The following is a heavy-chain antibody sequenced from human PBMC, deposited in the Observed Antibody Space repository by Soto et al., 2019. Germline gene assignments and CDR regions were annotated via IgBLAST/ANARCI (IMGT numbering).Heavy chain of an antibody. J-gene: IGHJ6*02. D-gene: IGHD6-13*01. CDR3: ARDQEAGSFFPYYYGMDV. CDR1: GFTFSSYE. V-gene: IGHV3-48*03. CDR2: ISSSGSTI. Sequence: GVLRLSCATCGFTFSSYEMNWFRQAPGKGLEWVSYISSSGSTIYYADSVKGRFTISRDNAKNSLYLQMDSLRAEDTAVYYCARDQEAGSFFPYYYGMDVWGQGTTVTVSS.